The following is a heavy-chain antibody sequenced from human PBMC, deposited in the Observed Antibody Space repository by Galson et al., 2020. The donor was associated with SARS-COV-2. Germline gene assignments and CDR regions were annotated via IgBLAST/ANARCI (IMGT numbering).Heavy chain of an antibody. CDR1: GFTFSSYA. D-gene: IGHD6-19*01. Sequence: GESLKISCAASGFTFSSYAMHWVRQAPGKGLEWVAVISYDGSNKYYADSVKGRFTISRDNSKNTLYLQMNSLRAEDTAVYYCASPVAHSSGWATPYTDAFDIWGQGTMVTVSS. CDR3: ASPVAHSSGWATPYTDAFDI. CDR2: ISYDGSNK. J-gene: IGHJ3*02. V-gene: IGHV3-30*04.